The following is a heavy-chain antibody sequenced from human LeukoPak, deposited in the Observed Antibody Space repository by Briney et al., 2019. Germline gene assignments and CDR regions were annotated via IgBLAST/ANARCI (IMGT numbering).Heavy chain of an antibody. CDR2: IIPMFGTA. V-gene: IGHV1-69*13. D-gene: IGHD1-1*01. CDR3: ARDPAERLRGASYYYYMDV. Sequence: SVKVSCTASGRTFSTHAISWVRQAPGQALEWMGGIIPMFGTANYAQKFQGRVTITADESTSTAYMELSGLRSGDTAVYYCARDPAERLRGASYYYYMDVWGKGTTVTVSS. CDR1: GRTFSTHA. J-gene: IGHJ6*03.